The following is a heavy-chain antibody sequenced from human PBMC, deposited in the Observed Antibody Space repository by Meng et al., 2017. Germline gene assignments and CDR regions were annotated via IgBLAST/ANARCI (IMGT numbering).Heavy chain of an antibody. CDR1: GGSISSSNW. Sequence: GQLRGWGPGPVKPSGTLSLTCAVSGGSISSSNWWSWVRQPPGKGLEWIGEIYHSGSTNYNPSLKSRVTISVDKSKNQFSLKLSSVTAADTAVYYCARDRGAVAGTNFDYWGQGTLVTVSS. CDR3: ARDRGAVAGTNFDY. D-gene: IGHD6-19*01. CDR2: IYHSGST. J-gene: IGHJ4*02. V-gene: IGHV4-4*02.